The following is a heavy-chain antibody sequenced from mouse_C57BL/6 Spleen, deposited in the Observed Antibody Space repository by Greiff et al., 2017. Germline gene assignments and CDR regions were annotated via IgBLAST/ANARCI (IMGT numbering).Heavy chain of an antibody. CDR1: GFTFSDYY. CDR2: ISNGGGST. Sequence: EVQVVESGGGLVQPGGSLKLSCAASGFTFSDYYMYWVRQTPEKRLEWVAYISNGGGSTYYPDTVKGRFTISRDNAKNTLYLQMSRLKSEDTAMYYCASLYYVPFAYWGQGTLVTVSA. CDR3: ASLYYVPFAY. J-gene: IGHJ3*01. D-gene: IGHD2-1*01. V-gene: IGHV5-12*01.